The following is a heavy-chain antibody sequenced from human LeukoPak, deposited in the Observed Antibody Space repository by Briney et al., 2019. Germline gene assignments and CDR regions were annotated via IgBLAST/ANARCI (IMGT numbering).Heavy chain of an antibody. D-gene: IGHD2-21*02. CDR3: AREADRLTATLAY. Sequence: GGSLRLSCAASGFTFSSYSMNWVRQAPGKGREWVSSISSSSSYIYYADSVKGRFTISRDNAKNSLYLQMNSLRAEDTAVYYCAREADRLTATLAYWGQGTLVTVSS. V-gene: IGHV3-21*01. CDR2: ISSSSSYI. J-gene: IGHJ4*02. CDR1: GFTFSSYS.